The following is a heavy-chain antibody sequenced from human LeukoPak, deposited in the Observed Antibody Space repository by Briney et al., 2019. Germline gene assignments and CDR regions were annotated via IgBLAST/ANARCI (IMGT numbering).Heavy chain of an antibody. CDR2: IYTSGST. J-gene: IGHJ6*02. CDR3: ARELAETYYYYGMDV. Sequence: SETLSLTCTVSGGSISSYYWSWIRQPAGKGLEWIGRIYTSGSTNYNPSLKSRVTMSVDTSKNQFSLKLSSVTAADTAVCYCARELAETYYYYGMDVWGQGTTVTVSS. V-gene: IGHV4-4*07. CDR1: GGSISSYY.